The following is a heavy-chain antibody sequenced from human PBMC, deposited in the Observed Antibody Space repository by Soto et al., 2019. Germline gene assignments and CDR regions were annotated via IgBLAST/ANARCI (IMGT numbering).Heavy chain of an antibody. D-gene: IGHD2-21*01. CDR3: AADLGPAYDSNNWFDP. V-gene: IGHV3-66*01. CDR1: GFTFSGNG. CDR2: ISNGGAT. Sequence: EVQLVESGGGLVQPGGSLRLSCAASGFTFSGNGMNWVRQAPGKGLEWVSFISNGGATDYAASVKGRFTISRDDSKDTVYLQMSSLRNEDTAIYYCAADLGPAYDSNNWFDPWGQGTLVTVSS. J-gene: IGHJ5*02.